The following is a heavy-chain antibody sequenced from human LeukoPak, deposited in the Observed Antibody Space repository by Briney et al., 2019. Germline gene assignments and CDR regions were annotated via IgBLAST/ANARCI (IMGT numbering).Heavy chain of an antibody. CDR3: ARKVSGARAIDY. CDR1: GFTFSSYS. Sequence: GSLRLSCAASGFTFSSYSIHWVRQAPGQGLEWVALISYDGYNKYYADSVKGRFTISRDDSKNTLYLQMNSLRADGTAVYYCARKVSGARAIDYWGQGTLVTVSS. J-gene: IGHJ4*02. V-gene: IGHV3-30-3*01. CDR2: ISYDGYNK. D-gene: IGHD1-14*01.